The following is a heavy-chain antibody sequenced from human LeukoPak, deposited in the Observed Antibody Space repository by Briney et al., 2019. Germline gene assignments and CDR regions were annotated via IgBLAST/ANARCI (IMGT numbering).Heavy chain of an antibody. CDR1: GFTFSSYG. V-gene: IGHV3-30*02. J-gene: IGHJ3*02. CDR2: IWYDGSNK. Sequence: GGSLRLSCAASGFTFSSYGMHWVRQAPGKGLEWVAVIWYDGSNKYYADSVKGRFTISRDNSKNTLYLQMNSLRAEDTAVYYCAKFSQGDAFDIWGQGTMVTVSS. CDR3: AKFSQGDAFDI.